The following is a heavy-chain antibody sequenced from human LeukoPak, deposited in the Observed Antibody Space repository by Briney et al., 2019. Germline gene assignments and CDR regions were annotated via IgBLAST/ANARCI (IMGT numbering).Heavy chain of an antibody. V-gene: IGHV1-2*02. Sequence: ASVKVSCKASGYTFTGYYMHWVRQAPGQGLEWMEWINPNSGGTNYAQKFQGRVTMTRDTSISTAYMELSRLRSDDTAVYYCARSNYHMVRGVIVDYWGQGTLVTVSS. CDR1: GYTFTGYY. CDR3: ARSNYHMVRGVIVDY. J-gene: IGHJ4*02. CDR2: INPNSGGT. D-gene: IGHD3-10*01.